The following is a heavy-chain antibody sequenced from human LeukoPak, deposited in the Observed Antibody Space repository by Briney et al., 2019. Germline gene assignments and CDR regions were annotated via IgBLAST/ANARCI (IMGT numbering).Heavy chain of an antibody. CDR3: ARDVEGGTFDI. CDR1: GFTFSDYG. CDR2: ISYDGRKM. V-gene: IGHV3-30*03. J-gene: IGHJ3*02. Sequence: GRSLRLSCVASGFTFSDYGIHWVRQAPGKGLEWVAVISYDGRKMKYADSVKGRFTISRDNAKNSLFLEMSSLRADDTAVYFCARDVEGGTFDIWGQGTTVTVSS. D-gene: IGHD3-16*01.